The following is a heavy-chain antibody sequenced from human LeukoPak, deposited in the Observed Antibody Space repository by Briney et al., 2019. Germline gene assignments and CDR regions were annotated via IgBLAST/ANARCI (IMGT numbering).Heavy chain of an antibody. D-gene: IGHD4-17*01. CDR3: ARGSDGDYAQYFDY. V-gene: IGHV3-48*01. CDR2: ISSSSSTI. J-gene: IGHJ4*02. CDR1: GFTFSSYS. Sequence: PGGSLRLSCAASGFTFSSYSMNWVRQAPGKGLEWVSYISSSSSTIYYADSVKGRFTISRDNAKNSLYLQMNSLRAEDTAVYYCARGSDGDYAQYFDYWGQGTLVTVSS.